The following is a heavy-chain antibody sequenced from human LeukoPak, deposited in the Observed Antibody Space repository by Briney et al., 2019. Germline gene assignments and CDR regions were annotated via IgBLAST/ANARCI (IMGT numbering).Heavy chain of an antibody. CDR3: ARVEEDVVVVVAAGDFNWFDP. Sequence: ASVKVSCKASGYTFTSCGISWVRQAPGQGLEWMGWISAYNGNTNYAQKLQGRVTMTTDTSTSTAYMELRSLRSDDTAVYYCARVEEDVVVVVAAGDFNWFDPWGQGTLVTVSS. V-gene: IGHV1-18*01. D-gene: IGHD2-15*01. CDR1: GYTFTSCG. J-gene: IGHJ5*02. CDR2: ISAYNGNT.